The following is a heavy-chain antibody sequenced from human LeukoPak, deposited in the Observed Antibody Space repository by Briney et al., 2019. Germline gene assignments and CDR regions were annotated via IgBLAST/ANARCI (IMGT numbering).Heavy chain of an antibody. V-gene: IGHV4-59*11. CDR2: IYHGGRA. Sequence: SETLSLSCTVSGGSISSHYWSWIRQSPGEGLEWMGDIYHGGRANSNTSITPRVTISADTSTHQVSLELRAVTAAGTAVYYCATNTRGSISWNWFDPWGQGTLVTVSS. CDR1: GGSISSHY. J-gene: IGHJ5*02. D-gene: IGHD2-2*01. CDR3: ATNTRGSISWNWFDP.